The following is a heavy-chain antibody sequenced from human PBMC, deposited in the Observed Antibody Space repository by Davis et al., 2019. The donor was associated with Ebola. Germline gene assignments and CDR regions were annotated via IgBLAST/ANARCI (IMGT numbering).Heavy chain of an antibody. Sequence: ASVRVSCKASGYTFTSYGISWVRQAPGQGLEWMGWISAYNGNTNYAQKLQGRVTMTTDTSTSTAYMELRSLRSDDTAVYYCARDLGYCSGGSCYHYGMDVWGQGTTVTVSS. CDR2: ISAYNGNT. CDR3: ARDLGYCSGGSCYHYGMDV. V-gene: IGHV1-18*01. CDR1: GYTFTSYG. D-gene: IGHD2-15*01. J-gene: IGHJ6*02.